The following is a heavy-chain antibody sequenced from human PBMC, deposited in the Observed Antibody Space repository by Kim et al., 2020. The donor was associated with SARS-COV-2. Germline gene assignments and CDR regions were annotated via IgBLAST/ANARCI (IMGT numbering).Heavy chain of an antibody. Sequence: GGSLRLSCAASGFSLGDYWMNWVRQAPGKGLEWVANIKQDGTDKHYVDSVKGRFTISRDNAKNSLYLQMNSLRAKDTAVYYCARWTSTSYYWGQGTLVTVSS. CDR3: ARWTSTSYY. CDR2: IKQDGTDK. D-gene: IGHD2-2*01. J-gene: IGHJ4*02. V-gene: IGHV3-7*01. CDR1: GFSLGDYW.